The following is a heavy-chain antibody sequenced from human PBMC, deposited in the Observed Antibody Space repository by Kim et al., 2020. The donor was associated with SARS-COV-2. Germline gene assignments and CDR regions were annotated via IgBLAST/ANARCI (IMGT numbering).Heavy chain of an antibody. V-gene: IGHV5-10-1*01. CDR2: T. CDR3: ASHQKRDGYNL. Sequence: TNYSPSFQGHVTISADKSISTAYLQWSSLKASDTAMYYCASHQKRDGYNLWGQGTLVTVSS. D-gene: IGHD5-12*01. J-gene: IGHJ4*02.